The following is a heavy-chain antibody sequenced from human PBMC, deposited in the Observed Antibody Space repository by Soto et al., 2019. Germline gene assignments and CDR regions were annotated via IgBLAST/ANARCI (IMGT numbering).Heavy chain of an antibody. J-gene: IGHJ4*02. V-gene: IGHV3-48*02. D-gene: IGHD3-3*01. CDR3: ARVGNYDFWSGYYFDD. Sequence: GGSLRLSCAASGFTFSSYSMNWVRQAPGKGLEWVSYISSSSSTIYYADSVKGRFTISRDNAKNSLYLQMNSLRDEDTAVYYCARVGNYDFWSGYYFDDWGQGTLVTVSS. CDR2: ISSSSSTI. CDR1: GFTFSSYS.